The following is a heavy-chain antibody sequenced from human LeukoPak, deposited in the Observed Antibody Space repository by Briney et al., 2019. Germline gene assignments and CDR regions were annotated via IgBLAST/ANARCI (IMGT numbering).Heavy chain of an antibody. D-gene: IGHD5-18*01. CDR2: ITLSSSTI. CDR1: GFNFNNYN. J-gene: IGHJ3*02. CDR3: ARGKYTAAFDI. V-gene: IGHV3-48*04. Sequence: GGSLRLSCAASGFNFNNYNMNWVRQAPGKGLEWVSYITLSSSTIYYADSVKGRFTISRDNAKNSLYLQVNTLRVEDSAVYYCARGKYTAAFDIWGQGTMVTVSS.